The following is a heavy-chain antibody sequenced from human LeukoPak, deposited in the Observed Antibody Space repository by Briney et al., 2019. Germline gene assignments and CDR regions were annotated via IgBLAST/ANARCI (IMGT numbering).Heavy chain of an antibody. D-gene: IGHD3-3*01. V-gene: IGHV3-23*01. J-gene: IGHJ6*02. CDR3: AKGIRWSGPQGCLDV. CDR1: GFTFSSYA. CDR2: ISGSGGST. Sequence: PGGSLRLSCAASGFTFSSYAMSWVRQAPGKGLEWVSAISGSGGSTYYADSVKGRFTISRDNSKNTLYLQMNSLGAEDTAVYYCAKGIRWSGPQGCLDVWGQGTTVTVSS.